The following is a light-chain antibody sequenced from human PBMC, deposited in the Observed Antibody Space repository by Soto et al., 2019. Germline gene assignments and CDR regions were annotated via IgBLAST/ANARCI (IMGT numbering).Light chain of an antibody. CDR3: MQSVQLPPT. Sequence: DIVMTQTPLSLSVTPGQPASISCKSSQRLLYSDGKTNLYWYLQRPGQSPQVLIYDVSNRFSGVPDRFSGSGSGTDFTLKISRVEAEDVGIYYCMQSVQLPPTFGQGTKVEIK. V-gene: IGKV2D-29*02. J-gene: IGKJ1*01. CDR1: QRLLYSDGKTN. CDR2: DVS.